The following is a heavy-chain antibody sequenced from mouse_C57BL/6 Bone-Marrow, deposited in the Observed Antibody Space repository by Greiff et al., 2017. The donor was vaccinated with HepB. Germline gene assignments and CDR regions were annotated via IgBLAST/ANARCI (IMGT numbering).Heavy chain of an antibody. J-gene: IGHJ1*03. Sequence: QVQLKQSGPGLVQPSQSLSITCTVSGFSLTSYGIHWVRQSPGKGLEWLGVIWRGGSTDYNAAFISRLSISKDNSKSQVFFKMNSLQADDTAIYYCARNEDYGSSYYYWYFDVWGTGTTVTVSS. V-gene: IGHV2-2*01. CDR3: ARNEDYGSSYYYWYFDV. CDR1: GFSLTSYG. CDR2: IWRGGST. D-gene: IGHD1-1*01.